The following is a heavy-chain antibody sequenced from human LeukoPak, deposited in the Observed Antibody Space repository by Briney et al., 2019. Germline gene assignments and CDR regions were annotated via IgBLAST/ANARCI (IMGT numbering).Heavy chain of an antibody. Sequence: SETLSLTCIVSGGSISSSSYYWGWIRQPPGKGLEWIGSIYYSGSTYYNPSLKSRVTISVDTSKNQFSLKLSSVTAADTAVYYCARQDASYSSGWSNFDYWGQGTLVTVSS. CDR3: ARQDASYSSGWSNFDY. J-gene: IGHJ4*02. D-gene: IGHD6-19*01. CDR2: IYYSGST. V-gene: IGHV4-39*01. CDR1: GGSISSSSYY.